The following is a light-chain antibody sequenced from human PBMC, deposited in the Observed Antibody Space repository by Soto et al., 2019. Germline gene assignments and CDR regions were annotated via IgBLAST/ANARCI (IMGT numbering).Light chain of an antibody. Sequence: EIVMTQSPATLSVSPGERATLSCRASQSVSSNFAWYQQKPGQAPRLLIYGASTRAPGIPARFSGSGSGTEFTLTISSLQSEDFAVYYCQQYNNWPGTFGQGTKLEIK. CDR2: GAS. V-gene: IGKV3-15*01. CDR1: QSVSSN. J-gene: IGKJ2*01. CDR3: QQYNNWPGT.